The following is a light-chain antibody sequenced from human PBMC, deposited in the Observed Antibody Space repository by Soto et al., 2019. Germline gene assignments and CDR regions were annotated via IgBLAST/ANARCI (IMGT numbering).Light chain of an antibody. J-gene: IGKJ2*01. CDR2: GAS. V-gene: IGKV3-15*01. Sequence: EMVMTQSPATLSVSPGERVTLSCRASQPVGRNFAWYRQRPGQSPTLLIYGASTRATDIPPRFSGSGSGTNCTLTISSLQSEDFAVYCCQQYINWPYTFGQGTKLEI. CDR3: QQYINWPYT. CDR1: QPVGRN.